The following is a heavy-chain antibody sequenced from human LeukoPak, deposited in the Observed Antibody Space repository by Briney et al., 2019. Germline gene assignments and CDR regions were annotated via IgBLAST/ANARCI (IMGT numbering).Heavy chain of an antibody. Sequence: PGGSLRLSCAASGFNLNNYAMNWGRQAPGKGLEWVAAVTGPGDTTYYADSVRGRFIISRDSFKDILYLQMNRLGAEDTALYYCAKGAAIDHWGQGTLVTVSS. CDR3: AKGAAIDH. CDR1: GFNLNNYA. V-gene: IGHV3-23*01. J-gene: IGHJ4*02. CDR2: VTGPGDTT. D-gene: IGHD2-21*01.